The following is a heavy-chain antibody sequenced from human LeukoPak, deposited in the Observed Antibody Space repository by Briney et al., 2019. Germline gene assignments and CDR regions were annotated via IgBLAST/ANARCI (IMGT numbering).Heavy chain of an antibody. CDR1: GFTFSSYE. Sequence: PGGSLRLSCAASGFTFSSYEMNWVRQAPGKGLEWVSYISSSGSTIYYADSVKGRFTISRDNAKNSLYLQMNSLRAEDTAVYYCARRALTMARGARPYYFDYWGQGTLVTVSS. D-gene: IGHD3-10*01. V-gene: IGHV3-48*03. J-gene: IGHJ4*02. CDR2: ISSSGSTI. CDR3: ARRALTMARGARPYYFDY.